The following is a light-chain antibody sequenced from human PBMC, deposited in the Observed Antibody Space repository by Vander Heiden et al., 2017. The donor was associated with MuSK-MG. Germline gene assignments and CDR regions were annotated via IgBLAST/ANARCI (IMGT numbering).Light chain of an antibody. Sequence: EIVMTQSPATLSVSPGERATLSCRASQSVSSNLAWYQQKPGQAPRLLIYGASTRATGIPARFSGSGSGTEFTLTISSLQSEDFAVYYCQQYNNWPPMYTFGQGTKLXIK. CDR1: QSVSSN. V-gene: IGKV3-15*01. J-gene: IGKJ2*01. CDR2: GAS. CDR3: QQYNNWPPMYT.